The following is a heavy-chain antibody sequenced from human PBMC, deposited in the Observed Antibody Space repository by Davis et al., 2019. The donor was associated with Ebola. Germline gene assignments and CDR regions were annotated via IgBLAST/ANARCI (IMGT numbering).Heavy chain of an antibody. D-gene: IGHD2-15*01. J-gene: IGHJ3*02. CDR1: GGSISSYY. CDR2: IYYSGST. V-gene: IGHV4-59*01. CDR3: AREADLGDAFDI. Sequence: PSETLSLTCTVSGGSISSYYWSWIRQPPGKGLEWIGYIYYSGSTNYNPSLKSRVTISVDTSKNQFSLKLSSVTAADTAVYYCAREADLGDAFDIWGQGTMVTVSS.